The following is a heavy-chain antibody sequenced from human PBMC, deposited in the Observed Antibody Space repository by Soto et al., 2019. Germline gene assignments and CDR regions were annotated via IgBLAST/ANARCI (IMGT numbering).Heavy chain of an antibody. J-gene: IGHJ4*02. CDR2: INSDGSST. D-gene: IGHD6-13*01. CDR1: GFTFSSYW. CDR3: AREGNIAAAPDY. Sequence: HPVGSLRLSCAASGFTFSSYWMHWVRQAPGKGLVWVSRINSDGSSTSYADSVKGRFTISRDNAKNTLYLQMNSLRAEDTAVYYCAREGNIAAAPDYWGQGTLVTVSS. V-gene: IGHV3-74*01.